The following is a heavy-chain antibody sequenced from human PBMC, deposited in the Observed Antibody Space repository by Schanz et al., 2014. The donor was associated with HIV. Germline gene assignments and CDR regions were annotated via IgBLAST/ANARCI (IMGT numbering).Heavy chain of an antibody. D-gene: IGHD1-1*01. CDR2: VSYDGNYI. CDR3: ATDGGLERAFGF. J-gene: IGHJ4*02. Sequence: HVQLVESGGGVVQPGRSLTLSCVASGFTFNSYGMHWVRQAPGKGLEWVAVVSYDGNYIHYADFVKGRFTISRDNSKNTLYLQMNSLRAEDTAVYYCATDGGLERAFGFWGQGTLVSVSS. CDR1: GFTFNSYG. V-gene: IGHV3-30*03.